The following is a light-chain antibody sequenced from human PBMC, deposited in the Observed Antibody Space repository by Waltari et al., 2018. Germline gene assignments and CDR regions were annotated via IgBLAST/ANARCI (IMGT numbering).Light chain of an antibody. Sequence: EIVLTQSPATLSVSPGERATLSCRASQSVSSNLAWYQQKPGQPPRLLISGASTRAAGIPARFSGSGSVTEFTLTISSLQSEDFAVYYCHQYNNWPPITFGQGTRLEIK. CDR3: HQYNNWPPIT. V-gene: IGKV3-15*01. CDR1: QSVSSN. J-gene: IGKJ5*01. CDR2: GAS.